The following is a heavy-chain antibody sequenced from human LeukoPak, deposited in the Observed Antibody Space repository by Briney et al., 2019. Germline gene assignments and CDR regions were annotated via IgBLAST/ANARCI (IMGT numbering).Heavy chain of an antibody. CDR1: GFTFSSYS. Sequence: GGSLRLSCAAPGFTFSSYSMNWVRQAPGKGLEWVSSISSSSSYIYYADSVKGRFTISRDNAKNSLYLQMNSLRAEDTAVYYCARDLYYYDSSGDYWGQGTLVTVSS. V-gene: IGHV3-21*01. J-gene: IGHJ4*02. D-gene: IGHD3-22*01. CDR2: ISSSSSYI. CDR3: ARDLYYYDSSGDY.